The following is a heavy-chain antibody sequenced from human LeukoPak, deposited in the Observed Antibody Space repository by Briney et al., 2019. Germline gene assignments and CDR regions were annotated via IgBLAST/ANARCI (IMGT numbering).Heavy chain of an antibody. J-gene: IGHJ4*02. Sequence: ASVKVSCKASGYTFTGYYMHWVRQAPGQGLEWMGWINPNSGGTNSAQKFQGRVTMTRDTSISTAYMELSTLRSDDTAVYYCATNQYGDYTLGDYWGQGTLVSVSS. D-gene: IGHD4-17*01. CDR1: GYTFTGYY. CDR3: ATNQYGDYTLGDY. V-gene: IGHV1-2*02. CDR2: INPNSGGT.